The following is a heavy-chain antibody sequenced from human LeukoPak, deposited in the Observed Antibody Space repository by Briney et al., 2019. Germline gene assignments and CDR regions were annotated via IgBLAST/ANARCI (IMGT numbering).Heavy chain of an antibody. Sequence: GGSLRLSCAASGFTFSSYAMSWVRQAPGKGLEWVSAISGSGGSTYYADSVKGRFTISRDNSKNTLYLQMNSLRAEDTAVYYCAKLYEQAYYDFWSGYFDYWGQGTLVTVSS. D-gene: IGHD3-3*01. V-gene: IGHV3-23*01. CDR2: ISGSGGST. CDR1: GFTFSSYA. CDR3: AKLYEQAYYDFWSGYFDY. J-gene: IGHJ4*02.